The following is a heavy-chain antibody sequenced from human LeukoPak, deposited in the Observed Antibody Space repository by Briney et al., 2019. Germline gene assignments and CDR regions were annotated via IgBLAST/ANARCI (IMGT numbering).Heavy chain of an antibody. V-gene: IGHV3-23*01. CDR3: AKGNDYSNYVRFDS. D-gene: IGHD4-11*01. CDR1: GFTFSSYV. Sequence: GGSLRLSCAVSGFTFSSYVMSWVRQAPGKGLEWVSSISGSGRSTYYAGSVKGRFTFSRDNSKNTLYLQLNSLRAEDTALYYCAKGNDYSNYVRFDSWGQGTLVTVSS. J-gene: IGHJ4*02. CDR2: ISGSGRST.